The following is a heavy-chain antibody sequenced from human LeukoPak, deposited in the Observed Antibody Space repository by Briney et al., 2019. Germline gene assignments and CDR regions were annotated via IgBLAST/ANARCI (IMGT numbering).Heavy chain of an antibody. V-gene: IGHV4-61*02. CDR1: GGSISSGSYY. CDR2: IYTSGST. D-gene: IGHD3-9*01. J-gene: IGHJ4*02. CDR3: ASSLYLDFDWLSSFDY. Sequence: SETLSLTCTVSGGSISSGSYYWSWIRQPAVKGLEWIGRIYTSGSTNYNPSLKSRVTISVDTSKNQFSLKLSSVTAADTAVYYCASSLYLDFDWLSSFDYWGQGTLVTVSS.